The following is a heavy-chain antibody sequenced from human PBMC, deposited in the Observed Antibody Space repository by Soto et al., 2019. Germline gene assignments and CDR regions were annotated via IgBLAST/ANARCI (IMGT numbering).Heavy chain of an antibody. J-gene: IGHJ4*02. D-gene: IGHD1-20*01. CDR2: INRSGST. Sequence: QVHLQQWGAGLLKPSETLSLTCAVYGESLSGYYWSWIRQPPGKGLEWIGEINRSGSTDHNPSLKSRVIMSVDTSSNQFALKLTSVIAADTAVYYCARGYKVTIAFDYWGQGTLVTVSS. V-gene: IGHV4-34*01. CDR3: ARGYKVTIAFDY. CDR1: GESLSGYY.